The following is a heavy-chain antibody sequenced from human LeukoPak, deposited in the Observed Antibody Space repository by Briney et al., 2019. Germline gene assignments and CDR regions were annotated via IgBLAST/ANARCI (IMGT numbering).Heavy chain of an antibody. Sequence: GGSLRLSCAASGFTFSSYSMNWVRQAPGKGLEWVSSISSSSSYIYYADSVKGRFTISRDNSKNTLYLQMNSLRAEDTAVYYCASIPNPFYDSIPRDYWGQGTLVTVSS. J-gene: IGHJ4*02. D-gene: IGHD3-22*01. CDR3: ASIPNPFYDSIPRDY. V-gene: IGHV3-21*01. CDR2: ISSSSSYI. CDR1: GFTFSSYS.